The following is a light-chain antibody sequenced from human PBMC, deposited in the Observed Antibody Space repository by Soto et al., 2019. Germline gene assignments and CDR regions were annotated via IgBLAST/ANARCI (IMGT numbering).Light chain of an antibody. CDR2: ATS. J-gene: IGKJ1*01. CDR3: HQYGYSLWT. CDR1: QSISSNY. V-gene: IGKV3-20*01. Sequence: EIVLTQSPGTLSLSPGERATLSCRASQSISSNYLAWYQQKPGQAPRLLIYATSSRATGIPDRFSGSGSGTDFTLTISRLEPEDFAVDYCHQYGYSLWTFGQGTKVDIK.